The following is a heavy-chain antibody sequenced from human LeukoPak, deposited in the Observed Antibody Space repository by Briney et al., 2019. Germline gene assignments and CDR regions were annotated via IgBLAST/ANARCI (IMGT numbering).Heavy chain of an antibody. J-gene: IGHJ4*02. CDR2: INHSGST. CDR3: ARRLRYSGYDPGDEFYFDY. Sequence: SETLSLTCAVYGGSFSGYYWSWIRQPPGKGLEWIGEINHSGSTNYNPSLESRVTISVDTSKNQFSLKLSSVTADTAVYYCARRLRYSGYDPGDEFYFDYWGQGTLVTVSS. V-gene: IGHV4-34*01. D-gene: IGHD5-12*01. CDR1: GGSFSGYY.